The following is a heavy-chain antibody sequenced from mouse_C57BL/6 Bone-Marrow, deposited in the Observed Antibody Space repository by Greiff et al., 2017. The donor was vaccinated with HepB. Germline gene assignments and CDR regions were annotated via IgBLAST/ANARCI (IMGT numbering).Heavy chain of an antibody. CDR2: INPYNGGT. CDR3: ERLAITTVVAWYFDV. V-gene: IGHV1-19*01. CDR1: GYTFTDYY. Sequence: VQLQQSGPVLVKPGASVKMSCKASGYTFTDYYMNWVKQSPGKSLEWIGVINPYNGGTSYNQKFKGKATLTVDKSSSTAYMELNSLTSEDSAVYYCERLAITTVVAWYFDVWGTGTTVTVSS. D-gene: IGHD1-1*01. J-gene: IGHJ1*03.